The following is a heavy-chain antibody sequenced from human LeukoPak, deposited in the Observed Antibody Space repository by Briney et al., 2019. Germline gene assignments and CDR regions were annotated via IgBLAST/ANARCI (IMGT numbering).Heavy chain of an antibody. J-gene: IGHJ6*02. CDR3: ARSANPGYYNGMDV. D-gene: IGHD1-14*01. V-gene: IGHV5-10-1*01. CDR2: FDPSDCYS. Sequence: GEPLKISGKGFGYSFTTYWITWVRQMQGKGLEWMGRFDPSDCYSNYSPSIQGHVTISADKSISTAYLQWSSLKASDTAMYYCARSANPGYYNGMDVWGQGTTVTVSS. CDR1: GYSFTTYW.